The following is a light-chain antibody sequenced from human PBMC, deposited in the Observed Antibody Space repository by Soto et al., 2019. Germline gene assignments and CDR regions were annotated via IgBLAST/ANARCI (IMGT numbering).Light chain of an antibody. CDR3: ASYTTDTSRL. Sequence: QSVRTQPASVSGTPGQSITITCNGSNNDVGRYSDVSWYQQYPGKVPKLIIYEVRLRPSGISDRFSGSKSGNTASLTISGLQPEDEADYYCASYTTDTSRLFGTGTKVTVL. CDR2: EVR. V-gene: IGLV2-14*01. J-gene: IGLJ1*01. CDR1: NNDVGRYSD.